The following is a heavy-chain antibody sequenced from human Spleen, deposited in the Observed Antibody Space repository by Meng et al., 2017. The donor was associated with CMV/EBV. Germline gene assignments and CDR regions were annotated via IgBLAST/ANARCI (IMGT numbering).Heavy chain of an antibody. CDR1: GFTFSSYS. Sequence: GESLKISCAASGFTFSSYSMNWVRQAPGKGLEWVSSISSSSNYIYYADLLKGRFTISRDNAKNSLYLQMNSLRPEDTAVYYCVREGRLSGYYFDYWGQGILVTVSS. J-gene: IGHJ4*02. V-gene: IGHV3-21*01. CDR2: ISSSSNYI. CDR3: VREGRLSGYYFDY.